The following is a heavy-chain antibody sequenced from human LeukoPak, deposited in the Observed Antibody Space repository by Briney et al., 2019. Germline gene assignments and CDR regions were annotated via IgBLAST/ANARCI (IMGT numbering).Heavy chain of an antibody. CDR1: GFTFSSYG. CDR3: ARGLVGSRVFDY. CDR2: IWYDGSNK. Sequence: GSLRLSCAASGFTFSSYGMHWVHQAPGKGLEWVAVIWYDGSNKYYADSVKGRFTISRDNSKNTLYLQMNSLRAEDTAVYYCARGLVGSRVFDYWGQGTLVTVSS. J-gene: IGHJ4*02. D-gene: IGHD2-8*01. V-gene: IGHV3-33*01.